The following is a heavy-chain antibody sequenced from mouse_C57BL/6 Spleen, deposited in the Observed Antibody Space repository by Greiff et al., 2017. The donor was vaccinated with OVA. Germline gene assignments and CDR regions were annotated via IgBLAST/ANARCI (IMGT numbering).Heavy chain of an antibody. V-gene: IGHV1-64*01. CDR2: IHPNSGST. J-gene: IGHJ1*03. CDR3: ARSERGSSHWYCDV. Sequence: VQLQQPGAELVKPGASVKLSCKASGYTFTSYWMHWVKQRPGQGLEWIGLIHPNSGSTNYNEKFKSKATLPVDKSSSTAYMQLSSLTSEGSAVYYCARSERGSSHWYCDVWGTGTTVTVSS. D-gene: IGHD1-1*01. CDR1: GYTFTSYW.